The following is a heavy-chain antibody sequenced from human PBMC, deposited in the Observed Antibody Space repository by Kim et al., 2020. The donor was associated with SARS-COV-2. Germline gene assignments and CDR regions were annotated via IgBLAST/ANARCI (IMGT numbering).Heavy chain of an antibody. Sequence: GGSLRLSCAVSGLTFSRYWMSWVRQAPGKGLEWVANIKEDRSEKAYVDSVKGRFTISRDNAKNSLYLQMNSLRAEDTAVYFCSSSTVSFTWDYWGHGSLVTVSS. CDR3: SSSTVSFTWDY. J-gene: IGHJ4*01. V-gene: IGHV3-7*01. D-gene: IGHD2-2*01. CDR1: GLTFSRYW. CDR2: IKEDRSEK.